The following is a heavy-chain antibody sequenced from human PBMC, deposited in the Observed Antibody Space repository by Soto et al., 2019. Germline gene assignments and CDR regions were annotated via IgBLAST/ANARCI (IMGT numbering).Heavy chain of an antibody. D-gene: IGHD3-10*01. CDR2: IIHLVEMA. CDR3: ARGDTSFDI. J-gene: IGHJ2*01. V-gene: IGHV1-69*02. Sequence: QVQLLQSGPEVKKPGSSLKVSCTASGGTLTRYTINWVRQAPGQGLEWMGRIIHLVEMANYAQKFQGRITITANTSTSAPYMELSSLRSEDTAVYYCARGDTSFDIWGRGTLITVSS. CDR1: GGTLTRYT.